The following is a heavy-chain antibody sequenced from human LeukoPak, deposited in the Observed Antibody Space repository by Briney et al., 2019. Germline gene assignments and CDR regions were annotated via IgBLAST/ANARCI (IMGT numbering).Heavy chain of an antibody. Sequence: SVKVSCKASRGTFSSYAISWVRQAPGQGLEWMGGIIPIFGTANYAQKFQGRVTITTDESTSTAYMELSSLRSEDTAVYYCASGVTIFGVVTPFDYWGQGTLVTVSS. J-gene: IGHJ4*02. CDR2: IIPIFGTA. CDR1: RGTFSSYA. V-gene: IGHV1-69*05. D-gene: IGHD3-3*01. CDR3: ASGVTIFGVVTPFDY.